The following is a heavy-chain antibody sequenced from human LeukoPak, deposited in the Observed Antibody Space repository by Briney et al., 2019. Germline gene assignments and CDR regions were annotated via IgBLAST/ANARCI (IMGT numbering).Heavy chain of an antibody. V-gene: IGHV4-4*07. J-gene: IGHJ6*03. Sequence: SETLSLTCTVSGGSISSYYWNCIRQPAGKGLEWIGRIYTSGSTNYNPSLKSRVTMSVNTSKNQFSLRLSSVTAADTAVYYCAREACGSGSPYYYYYMDVWGKGTTVTISS. CDR3: AREACGSGSPYYYYYMDV. CDR1: GGSISSYY. D-gene: IGHD3-10*01. CDR2: IYTSGST.